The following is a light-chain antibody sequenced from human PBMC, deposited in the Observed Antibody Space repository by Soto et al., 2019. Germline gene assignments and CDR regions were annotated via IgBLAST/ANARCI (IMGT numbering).Light chain of an antibody. CDR1: QSVGSN. V-gene: IGKV3-15*01. Sequence: DIVMTQSPATLSVSPGEGATLSCRASQSVGSNLAWYQQKPAQAPRLLIYGVSTRATGTPARFSGSGSGTEFTLTISSLQPDDFATYYCQQYNSYSPMTFGQGTKVDIK. CDR2: GVS. CDR3: QQYNSYSPMT. J-gene: IGKJ1*01.